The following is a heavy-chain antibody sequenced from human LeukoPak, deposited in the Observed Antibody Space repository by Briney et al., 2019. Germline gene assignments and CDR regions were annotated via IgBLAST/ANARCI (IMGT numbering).Heavy chain of an antibody. Sequence: SETLSLTCTVSGNSFGDYYWSWIRQPAGKGLEWIGRIYTSGSTTYNPSLKSRVTMSVDTSKSQFSLNLMSVTAADTAVYYCARDGRLRYFDWLLYGLFDYWGQGTLVTVSS. J-gene: IGHJ4*02. CDR1: GNSFGDYY. CDR3: ARDGRLRYFDWLLYGLFDY. V-gene: IGHV4-4*07. CDR2: IYTSGST. D-gene: IGHD3-9*01.